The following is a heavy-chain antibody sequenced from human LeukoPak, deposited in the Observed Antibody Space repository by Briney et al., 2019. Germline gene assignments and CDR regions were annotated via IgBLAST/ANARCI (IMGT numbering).Heavy chain of an antibody. CDR1: GLTLSNFA. D-gene: IGHD2-21*02. CDR2: ISGSGGST. Sequence: PGGSLRLSCAASGLTLSNFAMAWVRQAPGKGLEWVSGISGSGGSTYNADSVKGRFTISRDNSKNTLYLQMNNLRAEDTAVYYCAKDQLVVTGKFYYWGQGTLVTVSS. CDR3: AKDQLVVTGKFYY. J-gene: IGHJ4*02. V-gene: IGHV3-23*01.